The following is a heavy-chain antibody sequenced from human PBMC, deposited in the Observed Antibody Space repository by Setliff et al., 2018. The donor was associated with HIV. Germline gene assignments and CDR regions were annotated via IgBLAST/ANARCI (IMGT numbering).Heavy chain of an antibody. Sequence: SVKVSCKASGGTFSSYAISWVRQAPGQGLEWMGGIIPIFGTANYAQKFQGRVTITTDESTSTAYMELSSLRSEDTAVYYCARGEGSIAVAGIDERYAFDIWGKGTMVTVSS. CDR1: GGTFSSYA. J-gene: IGHJ3*02. V-gene: IGHV1-69*05. CDR2: IIPIFGTA. D-gene: IGHD6-19*01. CDR3: ARGEGSIAVAGIDERYAFDI.